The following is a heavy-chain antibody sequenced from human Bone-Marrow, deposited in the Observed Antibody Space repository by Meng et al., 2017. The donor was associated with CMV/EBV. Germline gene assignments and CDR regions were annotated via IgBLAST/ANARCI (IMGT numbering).Heavy chain of an antibody. CDR1: GFIFNNYG. J-gene: IGHJ4*02. CDR2: IRYDGSNK. V-gene: IGHV3-30*02. CDR3: AKDSGTTGDLFDY. D-gene: IGHD1-1*01. Sequence: GESLKISCAASGFIFNNYGMHWVRQAPGKGLEWVAFIRYDGSNKYYADSVEGRFTISRDISKNTLYLQMNSLRAEDTAVYYCAKDSGTTGDLFDYWGQGTLVTVSS.